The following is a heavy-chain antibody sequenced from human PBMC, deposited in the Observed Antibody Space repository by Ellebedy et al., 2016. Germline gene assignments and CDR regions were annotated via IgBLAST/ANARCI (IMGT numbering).Heavy chain of an antibody. Sequence: ASVKVSCXASGYTFTGYYMHWVRQAPGQGLEWMGWINPNSGDINSAQKFQGRVTMTRDKSISTAYMELSRLTSDDTAVYYCARDFGIIMVRGSFNWLDPWGQGTLVTVSS. CDR3: ARDFGIIMVRGSFNWLDP. CDR2: INPNSGDI. D-gene: IGHD3-10*01. J-gene: IGHJ5*02. CDR1: GYTFTGYY. V-gene: IGHV1-2*02.